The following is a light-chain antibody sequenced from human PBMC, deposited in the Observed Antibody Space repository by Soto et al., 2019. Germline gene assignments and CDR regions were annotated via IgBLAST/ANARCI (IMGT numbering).Light chain of an antibody. CDR1: QNVNRY. CDR3: QQSYGIPQT. CDR2: AAS. V-gene: IGKV1-39*01. J-gene: IGKJ1*01. Sequence: IQLTQSPSSMSASLGDRVTITCRTSQNVNRYLNWYQEQPGKAPKLLIYAASILQSGVPSRFSGSGSGTDFTLAISSLQPEDFTTYYCQQSYGIPQTFGPGTKVDIK.